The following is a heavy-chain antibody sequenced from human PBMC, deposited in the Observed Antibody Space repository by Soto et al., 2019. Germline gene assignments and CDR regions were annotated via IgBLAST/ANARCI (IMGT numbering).Heavy chain of an antibody. D-gene: IGHD5-18*01. CDR3: ATGGRGYSSAPRFYFEY. J-gene: IGHJ4*02. CDR2: ILPIFDTT. Sequence: QVQLVQSGAEVKKPGSSVKVSCQASGGIFSSNAISWVRQAPGQGLEWMGGILPIFDTTHYAQKFQGRVTITADETTSTAYMELSRLKSEDTALYYSATGGRGYSSAPRFYFEYWGQGTLVTVSS. V-gene: IGHV1-69*01. CDR1: GGIFSSNA.